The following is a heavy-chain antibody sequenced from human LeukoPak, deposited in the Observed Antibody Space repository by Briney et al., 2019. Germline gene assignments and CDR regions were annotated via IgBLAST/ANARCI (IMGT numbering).Heavy chain of an antibody. CDR1: GGSISSYY. CDR2: IYYSGST. Sequence: SETLSLTYTVSGGSISSYYWSWIRQPPGKGLEWIGYIYYSGSTYYNPSLKSRLPISVDTSKNQFSLKLTSVTAADTAVYYCARVRSRDGYNYGLLDYWGQGTLVTVSS. J-gene: IGHJ4*02. V-gene: IGHV4-59*08. CDR3: ARVRSRDGYNYGLLDY. D-gene: IGHD5-24*01.